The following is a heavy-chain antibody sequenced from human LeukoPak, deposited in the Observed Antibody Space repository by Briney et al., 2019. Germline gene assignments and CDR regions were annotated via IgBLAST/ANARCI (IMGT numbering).Heavy chain of an antibody. CDR3: ARDFGVVNTFDY. CDR2: IRFDGSNT. V-gene: IGHV3-30*02. CDR1: GFNFNSYG. Sequence: PGGSLRLSCATSGFNFNSYGMHWVRQAPGKGLEWVAFIRFDGSNTYYADSVKGRFTISRDNSKNTVSLQMNSLRTEDTALYYCARDFGVVNTFDYWGQGTPVTVSS. D-gene: IGHD3-3*01. J-gene: IGHJ4*02.